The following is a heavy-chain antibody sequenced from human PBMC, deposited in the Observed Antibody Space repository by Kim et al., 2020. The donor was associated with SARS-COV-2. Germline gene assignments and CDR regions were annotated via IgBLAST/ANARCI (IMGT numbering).Heavy chain of an antibody. J-gene: IGHJ3*02. V-gene: IGHV3-9*01. Sequence: AEPVKGRLTPPRDQAQNSLYLQMNSLRPEDTAFYYCAKEGYSARRAFDIWGQGTLVTVSP. D-gene: IGHD2-15*01. CDR3: AKEGYSARRAFDI.